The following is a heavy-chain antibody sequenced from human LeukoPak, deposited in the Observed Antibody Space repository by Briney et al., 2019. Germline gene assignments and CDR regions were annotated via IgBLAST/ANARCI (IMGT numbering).Heavy chain of an antibody. D-gene: IGHD1-26*01. J-gene: IGHJ4*02. CDR1: GFTVSSNY. CDR2: IYSGGST. CDR3: AKYSGSYYYPPKWDS. V-gene: IGHV3-53*01. Sequence: GGSLRLSCAASGFTVSSNYMSWVRQAPGKGLEWVSVIYSGGSTYYADSVKGRFTISRDNSKNTLYLQMNSLRAEDTAVYFCAKYSGSYYYPPKWDSWGQGTLVTVSS.